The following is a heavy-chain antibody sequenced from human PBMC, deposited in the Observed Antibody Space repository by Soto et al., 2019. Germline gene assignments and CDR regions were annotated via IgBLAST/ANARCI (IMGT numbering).Heavy chain of an antibody. CDR1: GFTFSSHS. J-gene: IGHJ4*02. Sequence: GGSLRLSCAASGFTFSSHSMNWVRQAPGKGLEWVSYISSIGSTIYYADSVEGRFTISRDNAKNSLYLQMNSLRDEDTAVYYCARGIAAAGGRHFDYWGQGTLVTVS. CDR2: ISSIGSTI. CDR3: ARGIAAAGGRHFDY. D-gene: IGHD6-13*01. V-gene: IGHV3-48*02.